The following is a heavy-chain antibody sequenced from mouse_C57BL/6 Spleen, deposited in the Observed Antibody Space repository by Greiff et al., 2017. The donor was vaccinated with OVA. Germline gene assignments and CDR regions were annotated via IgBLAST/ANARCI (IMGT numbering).Heavy chain of an antibody. Sequence: DVMLVESGGDLVKPGGSLKLSCAASGFTFSSYGMSWVRQTPDKRLEWVATISSGGSYTYYPDSVKGRFTISRDNAKNTLYLQMSSLKSEDTAMYYCARNITTVVAKDYYAMDYWGQGTSVTVSS. CDR3: ARNITTVVAKDYYAMDY. CDR1: GFTFSSYG. CDR2: ISSGGSYT. V-gene: IGHV5-6*02. J-gene: IGHJ4*01. D-gene: IGHD1-1*01.